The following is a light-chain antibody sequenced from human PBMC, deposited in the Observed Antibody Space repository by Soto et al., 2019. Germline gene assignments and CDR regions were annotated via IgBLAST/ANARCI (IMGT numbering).Light chain of an antibody. CDR3: QQRSNLPLT. V-gene: IGKV3-11*01. CDR2: DAS. Sequence: EMVLTQSPATLSLSPGERATLSCRASQSVSSYLAWYQQKPGQAPRLLIYDASNRATGIPARFSGSGSGTDFTLTISSLVPEDFAVYYCQQRSNLPLTFGGGTKVEIK. CDR1: QSVSSY. J-gene: IGKJ4*01.